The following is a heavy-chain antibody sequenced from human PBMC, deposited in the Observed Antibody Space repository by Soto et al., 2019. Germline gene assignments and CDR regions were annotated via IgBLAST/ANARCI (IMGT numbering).Heavy chain of an antibody. V-gene: IGHV4-59*11. CDR3: ARDRNYDYGMDV. CDR1: FGSISNHY. CDR2: IYYSGST. D-gene: IGHD3-16*01. J-gene: IGHJ6*02. Sequence: QVQLQESGPGLVKSSETLSLTCTVSFGSISNHYWSWIRQPPGKGLEWIGYIYYSGSTNYNPSLKSRVTISIDTSKGQFSLKLSSVTAADTAVYYCARDRNYDYGMDVWGQGTTVTVSS.